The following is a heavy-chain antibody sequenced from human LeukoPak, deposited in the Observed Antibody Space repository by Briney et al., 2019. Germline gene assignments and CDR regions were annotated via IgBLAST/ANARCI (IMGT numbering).Heavy chain of an antibody. J-gene: IGHJ3*02. D-gene: IGHD6-13*01. V-gene: IGHV1-69*13. CDR2: IIPIFGTA. CDR3: ARDSRSSSWYGAFDI. Sequence: RASVKVSRKASRGTFSSYAISWVRQAPGQGLGWMGGIIPIFGTANYAQKFQGRVTITADESTSTAYMELSSLRSEDTAVYYCARDSRSSSWYGAFDIWGQGTMVTVSS. CDR1: RGTFSSYA.